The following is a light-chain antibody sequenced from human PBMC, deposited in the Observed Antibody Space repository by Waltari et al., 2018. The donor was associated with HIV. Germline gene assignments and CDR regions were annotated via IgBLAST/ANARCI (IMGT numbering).Light chain of an antibody. V-gene: IGKV3-11*01. CDR3: QQRSSWPLT. CDR1: QRVSSL. J-gene: IGKJ4*01. Sequence: NVLTQSPATLSLSPGERATLSCRASQRVSSLLAWYQQKPGQAPRLLIYDASNRATGTPPRFSGSGSGTDFTLSISSLEPEDFAVYYCQQRSSWPLTFGGGTKVEIK. CDR2: DAS.